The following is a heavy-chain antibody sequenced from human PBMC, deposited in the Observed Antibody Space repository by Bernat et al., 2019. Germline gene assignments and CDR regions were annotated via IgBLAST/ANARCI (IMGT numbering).Heavy chain of an antibody. Sequence: QVQLVQSGAEVKKPGASVKVSCKASGYTFTGYYMHWVRQAPGQGLEWMGWINPNSGGTNYAQKCQGWVTMTRDTSISTAYMELSRLRSDDTAVYYGARGGGIAAADTEFDYWGQGTLVTVSS. J-gene: IGHJ4*02. CDR2: INPNSGGT. CDR3: ARGGGIAAADTEFDY. D-gene: IGHD6-13*01. CDR1: GYTFTGYY. V-gene: IGHV1-2*04.